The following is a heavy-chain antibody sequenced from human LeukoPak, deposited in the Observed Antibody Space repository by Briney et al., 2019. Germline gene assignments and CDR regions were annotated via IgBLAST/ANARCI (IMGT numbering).Heavy chain of an antibody. J-gene: IGHJ4*02. Sequence: SETLSLTCTVSGGSISSYYWSWIRQPPGKGLEWIGYIYYSGSTNYNPSLKSRVTISVDTSKNQFSLKLSSVTAADTAVYYCARVVGATIAGWGQGTLVTASS. CDR3: ARVVGATIAG. CDR2: IYYSGST. CDR1: GGSISSYY. V-gene: IGHV4-59*01. D-gene: IGHD1-26*01.